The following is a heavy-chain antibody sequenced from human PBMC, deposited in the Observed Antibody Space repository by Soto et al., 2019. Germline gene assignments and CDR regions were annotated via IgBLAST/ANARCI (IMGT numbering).Heavy chain of an antibody. J-gene: IGHJ4*02. CDR2: MYSGGST. D-gene: IGHD3-22*01. CDR1: GFTVSSYY. V-gene: IGHV3-53*02. CDR3: ARGRYYYDSSGYHSPFDY. Sequence: EVQLVETGGGLIQPGGSLRVSCAASGFTVSSYYMSWVRQAPGKGLEWVSVMYSGGSTYYADSVKGRFTVSRDNSKNMLSLQMNSLRAEDTAVYYCARGRYYYDSSGYHSPFDYWGQGTLVTVSS.